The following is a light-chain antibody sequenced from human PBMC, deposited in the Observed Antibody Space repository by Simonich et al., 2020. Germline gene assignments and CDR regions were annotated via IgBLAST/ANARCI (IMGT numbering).Light chain of an antibody. J-gene: IGLJ3*02. CDR1: SSNIGSNT. CDR3: AAWDDSLNGWV. V-gene: IGLV1-44*01. Sequence: QSVLTQPPSASGTPGQRVTISCSGCSSNIGSNTVNWYQQLPGTAPKLLIYSNNQRPSGVPDRCAGSKAGTSASLAISGLQSEDEADYYCAAWDDSLNGWVFGGGTKLTVL. CDR2: SNN.